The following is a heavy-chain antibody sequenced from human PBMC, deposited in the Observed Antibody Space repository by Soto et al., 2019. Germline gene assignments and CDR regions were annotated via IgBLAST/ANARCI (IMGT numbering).Heavy chain of an antibody. D-gene: IGHD4-4*01. Sequence: GASVKVSCEASGGTFSSYAISWARQAHGQGLEWMGGIIPIFGTANYAQKFQGRVTITADESTSTAYMELSSLRSEDTAVYYCGGLQYSLFIRYGMDVWGQGTTVTVSS. CDR2: IIPIFGTA. CDR3: GGLQYSLFIRYGMDV. CDR1: GGTFSSYA. J-gene: IGHJ6*02. V-gene: IGHV1-69*13.